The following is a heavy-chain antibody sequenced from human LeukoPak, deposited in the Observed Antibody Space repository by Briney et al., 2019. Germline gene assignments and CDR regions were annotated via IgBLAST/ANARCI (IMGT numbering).Heavy chain of an antibody. J-gene: IGHJ4*02. D-gene: IGHD1-1*01. CDR2: MSSSGIS. V-gene: IGHV4-61*02. CDR1: NGSISSDTYF. Sequence: SETLSLTCTVSNGSISSDTYFWSWIRQPAGKGLEWIGRMSSSGISTYSPSPKSRVTISVDTSKNQFSLQLSSVTAADTAVYYCARDWNRYAYWGQGTLVTVSS. CDR3: ARDWNRYAY.